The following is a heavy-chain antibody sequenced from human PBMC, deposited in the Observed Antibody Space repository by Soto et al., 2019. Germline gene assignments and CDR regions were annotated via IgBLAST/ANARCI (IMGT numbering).Heavy chain of an antibody. D-gene: IGHD1-26*01. J-gene: IGHJ3*02. V-gene: IGHV1-18*01. Sequence: ASVKVSCKASGYTFTSYGISWVRQAPGQGLEWMGWISAYNGNTNYAQKLQGRVTMTTDTSTSTAYMELRSLRSDDTAVYYCARDVRPYIVGAPYAFDIWGQGTTVTVSS. CDR3: ARDVRPYIVGAPYAFDI. CDR1: GYTFTSYG. CDR2: ISAYNGNT.